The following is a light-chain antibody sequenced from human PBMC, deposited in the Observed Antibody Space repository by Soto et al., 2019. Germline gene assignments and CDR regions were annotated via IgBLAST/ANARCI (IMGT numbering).Light chain of an antibody. Sequence: AIQLTQSPSSLSASVGDRVTITCRASQGISGALAWYQKKPGKAPKLMIYDTSTLEGGVPSRFSGSGSGTDFTLTITSLQSEDFATYYCQQFKIDPITFGQGTRLEIK. J-gene: IGKJ5*01. V-gene: IGKV1-13*02. CDR2: DTS. CDR1: QGISGA. CDR3: QQFKIDPIT.